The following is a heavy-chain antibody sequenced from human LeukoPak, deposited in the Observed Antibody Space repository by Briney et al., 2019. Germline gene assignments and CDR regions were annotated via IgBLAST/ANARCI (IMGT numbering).Heavy chain of an antibody. V-gene: IGHV3-48*03. CDR3: ARGSRRLGV. CDR2: VSSSGSTI. D-gene: IGHD2-15*01. J-gene: IGHJ6*02. CDR1: GFTFSNYE. Sequence: PGGSLRLSCAASGFTFSNYEMNWVRQAPGKGLEWVSYVSSSGSTIYYADSVKGRFTISRDNAKNSLYLQMYSLRAEDTAVYYCARGSRRLGVWGQGTTVTVSS.